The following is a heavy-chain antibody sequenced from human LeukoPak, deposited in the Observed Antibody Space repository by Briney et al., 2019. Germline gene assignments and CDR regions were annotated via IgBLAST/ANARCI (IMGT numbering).Heavy chain of an antibody. Sequence: SKTLSLTCTVSGGSISSYYWSWIRQPAGKGLEWIGRIYTSGGTNYNPSLKSRVTMSVDTSKNQFSLKLSSVTAADTAVYYCARTRYYYNSRSYGAPYYFDYWGQGTLVTVSS. CDR3: ARTRYYYNSRSYGAPYYFDY. CDR2: IYTSGGT. V-gene: IGHV4-4*07. J-gene: IGHJ4*02. D-gene: IGHD3-10*01. CDR1: GGSISSYY.